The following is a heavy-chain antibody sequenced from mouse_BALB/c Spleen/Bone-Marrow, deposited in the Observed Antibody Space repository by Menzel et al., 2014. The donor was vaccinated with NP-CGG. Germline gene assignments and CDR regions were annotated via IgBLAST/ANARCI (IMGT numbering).Heavy chain of an antibody. V-gene: IGHV1S41*01. CDR1: GYTFTSYW. J-gene: IGHJ4*01. CDR3: ARFPIYYGNYGAMDY. CDR2: IAPGSGST. D-gene: IGHD2-1*01. Sequence: DLVKPGASVKLSCKASGYTFTSYWINWIKHRPGQGLEWIGRIAPGSGSTYYNEMFKGKATLTVDTSSSTAYIQLSSLSSEDSAVYFCARFPIYYGNYGAMDYWGQGTSVTVSS.